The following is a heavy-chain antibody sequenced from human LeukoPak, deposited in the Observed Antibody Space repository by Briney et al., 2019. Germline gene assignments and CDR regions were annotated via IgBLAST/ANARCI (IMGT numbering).Heavy chain of an antibody. D-gene: IGHD6-6*01. V-gene: IGHV4-59*01. CDR1: GGSISSYY. J-gene: IGHJ4*02. CDR2: IYYSGST. CDR3: ARVQPGSSSLFFDY. Sequence: NTSETLSLTCTVSGGSISSYYWSWIRQPPGKGLEWIGYIYYSGSTNYNPSLKSRVTISVDTSKNQFSLKLSSVTAADTAVYYCARVQPGSSSLFFDYWGQGTLVTVSS.